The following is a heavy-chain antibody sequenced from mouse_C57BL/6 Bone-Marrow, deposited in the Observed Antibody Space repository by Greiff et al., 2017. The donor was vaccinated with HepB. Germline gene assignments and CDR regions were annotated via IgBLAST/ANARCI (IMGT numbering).Heavy chain of an antibody. V-gene: IGHV1-53*01. CDR3: ARNGDGSSYDWYFDV. Sequence: QVQLQQPGTELVKPGASVKLSCKASGYTFTSYWMHWVKQRPGQGLEWIGNINPSNGGTNYNEKFKSKATLTVDKSSSTTYMQLSSLTSEDSAVYYCARNGDGSSYDWYFDVWGTGTTVTVSS. D-gene: IGHD1-1*01. J-gene: IGHJ1*03. CDR2: INPSNGGT. CDR1: GYTFTSYW.